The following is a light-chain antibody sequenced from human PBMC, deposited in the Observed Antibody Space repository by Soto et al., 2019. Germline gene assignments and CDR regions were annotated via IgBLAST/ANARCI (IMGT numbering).Light chain of an antibody. Sequence: SVLTQPASVPGSPGQSITISCTGTSSDVGGYNYVSWYQQHPGKAPKLVIYEVSNRPSGVSNRFSGSKSGNTASLTISGLQAEDEADYYCSSYTSSSTLYVFGTGTKVTVL. CDR3: SSYTSSSTLYV. J-gene: IGLJ1*01. CDR1: SSDVGGYNY. V-gene: IGLV2-14*01. CDR2: EVS.